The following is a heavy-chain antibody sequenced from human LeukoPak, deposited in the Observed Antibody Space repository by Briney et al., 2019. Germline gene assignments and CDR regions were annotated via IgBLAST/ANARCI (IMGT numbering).Heavy chain of an antibody. CDR1: GGSIRNYY. Sequence: PSETLSLTCTVSGGSIRNYYWSWIRQPPGKGLEWIGYIYHTGSTNYNPSLKSRVTISVGTSKNQFSLKLSSVTAADTAVHFCARVDDYNCLDYWGQGTLVTVSS. J-gene: IGHJ4*02. CDR3: ARVDDYNCLDY. D-gene: IGHD5-24*01. V-gene: IGHV4-59*03. CDR2: IYHTGST.